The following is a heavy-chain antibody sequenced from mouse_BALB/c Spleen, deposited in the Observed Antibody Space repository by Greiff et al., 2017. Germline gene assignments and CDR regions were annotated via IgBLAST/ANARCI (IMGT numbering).Heavy chain of an antibody. J-gene: IGHJ4*01. Sequence: EVKLMESGGGLVQPGGSRKLSCAASGFTFSSFGMHWVRQAPEKGLEWVAYISSGSSTIYYADTVKGRFTISRDNPKNTLFLQMTSLRSEDTAMYYCARAGKNAMDYWGQGTSVTVSS. CDR1: GFTFSSFG. V-gene: IGHV5-17*02. CDR2: ISSGSSTI. CDR3: ARAGKNAMDY.